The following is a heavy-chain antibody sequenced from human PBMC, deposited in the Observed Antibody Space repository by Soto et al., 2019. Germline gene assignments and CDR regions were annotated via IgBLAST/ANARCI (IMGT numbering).Heavy chain of an antibody. CDR3: AILHRWLHGYYGMDV. Sequence: EVQLVESGGGLVQPGRSLRLSCAASGFTFDDYAMHWVRQAPGKGLEWVSGISWNSGSIGYADSVKGRFTISRDNAKNSLYLQMNSLRAEDTALYYCAILHRWLHGYYGMDVWGQGTTVTVSS. V-gene: IGHV3-9*01. D-gene: IGHD5-18*01. CDR1: GFTFDDYA. CDR2: ISWNSGSI. J-gene: IGHJ6*02.